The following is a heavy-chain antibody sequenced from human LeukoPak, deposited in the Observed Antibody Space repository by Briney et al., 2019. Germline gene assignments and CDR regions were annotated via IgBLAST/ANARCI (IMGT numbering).Heavy chain of an antibody. J-gene: IGHJ4*02. D-gene: IGHD3-10*01. CDR2: ISGSGGNT. CDR3: AKDSVYYYGSGMWPYFDY. V-gene: IGHV3-23*01. CDR1: GFTFSSYA. Sequence: GGSLGLSCVASGFTFSSYAMSWVRQAPGKGLEWVSVISGSGGNTHYAASVKGRFTISRDNSKNTLYLQMNSLRAEDTAVYYCAKDSVYYYGSGMWPYFDYWGQGTLVTVSS.